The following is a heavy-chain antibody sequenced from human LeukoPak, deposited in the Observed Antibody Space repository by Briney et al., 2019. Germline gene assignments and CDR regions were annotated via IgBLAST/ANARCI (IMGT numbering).Heavy chain of an antibody. CDR1: GGSLSGYY. D-gene: IGHD6-13*01. CDR2: INHSGST. CDR3: ARQGYSSSWYIYFDY. J-gene: IGHJ4*02. Sequence: SETLSLTCAVYGGSLSGYYWSWILQPPGKGLEWIGEINHSGSTNYNPSLKSRVTISVDTSKNQFSLKLSSVTAADTAVYYCARQGYSSSWYIYFDYWGQGTLVTVSS. V-gene: IGHV4-34*01.